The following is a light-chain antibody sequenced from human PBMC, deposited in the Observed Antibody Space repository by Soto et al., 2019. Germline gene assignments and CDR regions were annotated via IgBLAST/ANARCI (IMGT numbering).Light chain of an antibody. V-gene: IGKV3-20*01. CDR3: QQYGRSPPEFT. J-gene: IGKJ3*01. CDR1: QTISSNY. Sequence: EIVLTQSPGTLSLSAGERATLSCRASQTISSNYLAWYQQKPGQAPRLLIFGASYRATGISDRFSGSGSGTDFTLTIIRLEPEDFAVYYCQQYGRSPPEFTFGPGTKVDIK. CDR2: GAS.